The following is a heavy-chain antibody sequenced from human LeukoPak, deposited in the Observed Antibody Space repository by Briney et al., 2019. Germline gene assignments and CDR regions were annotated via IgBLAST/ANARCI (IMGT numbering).Heavy chain of an antibody. V-gene: IGHV4-39*01. CDR1: GASISGSGYY. D-gene: IGHD1-26*01. J-gene: IGHJ4*02. CDR3: AKSGGYGLIDY. Sequence: PSETLSLTCAVSGASISGSGYYLGWIRQPPGKGLEWIGNIYYTGNTYYNASLQSRVTISIDTSKNLFSLRLNSVTAADTAMYYCAKSGGYGLIDYWGQGTLVTVSS. CDR2: IYYTGNT.